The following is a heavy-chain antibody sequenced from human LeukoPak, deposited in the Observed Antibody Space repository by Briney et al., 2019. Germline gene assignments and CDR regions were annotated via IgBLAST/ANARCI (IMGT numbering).Heavy chain of an antibody. V-gene: IGHV1-8*03. J-gene: IGHJ4*02. CDR1: GYTFTSYD. D-gene: IGHD6-13*01. CDR2: MNPNSGNT. CDR3: AARYSSTTAYYFDY. Sequence: ASVKVSCKASGYTFTSYDINWVRQATGRGLEWMGWMNPNSGNTGYAQKFQGRVTITRNTSISTAYMELSSLRSEDTAVYYCAARYSSTTAYYFDYWGQGTLVTVSS.